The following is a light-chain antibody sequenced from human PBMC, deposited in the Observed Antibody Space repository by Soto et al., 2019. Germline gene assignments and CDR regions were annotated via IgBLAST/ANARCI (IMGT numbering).Light chain of an antibody. Sequence: QSVLTQPPSASGSPGQSVTLSCTGTSSDVGGYNYVSWYQQHPGKAPKLMIYEVSKRPSGVPYRFSGSKSGNTASLTVSGLQAEDDADYYCSSYAGSNNLVFGGGTKLTVL. CDR1: SSDVGGYNY. CDR2: EVS. CDR3: SSYAGSNNLV. V-gene: IGLV2-8*01. J-gene: IGLJ2*01.